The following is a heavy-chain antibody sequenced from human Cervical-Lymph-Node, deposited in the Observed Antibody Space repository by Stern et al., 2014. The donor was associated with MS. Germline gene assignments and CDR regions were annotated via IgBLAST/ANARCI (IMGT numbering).Heavy chain of an antibody. D-gene: IGHD3-16*01. V-gene: IGHV1-18*01. CDR2: VSGASGNT. CDR3: ARGGMGGNYYYYYGMDV. J-gene: IGHJ6*02. Sequence: QMQLVQSGAEVKKPGASVKVSCKASGYSFTYYGINWVRQAPGQGLEWMGWVSGASGNTNSAQKFQVRVTMTTDTSTSTAHMELRSLRSDDTAVYYCARGGMGGNYYYYYGMDVWGQGTTVTVSS. CDR1: GYSFTYYG.